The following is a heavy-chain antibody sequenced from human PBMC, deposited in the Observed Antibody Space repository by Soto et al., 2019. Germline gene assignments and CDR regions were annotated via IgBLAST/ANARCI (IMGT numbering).Heavy chain of an antibody. CDR3: ARDSSSIVVGQEAGMDV. V-gene: IGHV1-18*04. Sequence: QVQLVQSGVEVKKPGASVKVSCKASGYTFISHGISWVRQAPGQGLEWMGWISGKNANTNYAQKIQGRVTLTTDTSTITDYTELSSLRSGDTAVYYCARDSSSIVVGQEAGMDVWGQGTTVTVSS. CDR1: GYTFISHG. CDR2: ISGKNANT. D-gene: IGHD2-15*01. J-gene: IGHJ6*02.